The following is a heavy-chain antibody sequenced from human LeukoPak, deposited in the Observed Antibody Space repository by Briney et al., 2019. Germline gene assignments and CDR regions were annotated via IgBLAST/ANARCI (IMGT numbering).Heavy chain of an antibody. J-gene: IGHJ4*02. Sequence: ASVKVSCKASGYTFTSYYMHWVRQAPGQEVEGMGWINPNSGGTNYAQKFQGRVTMTRDTSISTAYMELSRLRSDDTAVYYCARTRREQYYFDYWGQGTLVTVSS. CDR2: INPNSGGT. CDR1: GYTFTSYY. CDR3: ARTRREQYYFDY. V-gene: IGHV1-2*02. D-gene: IGHD1-26*01.